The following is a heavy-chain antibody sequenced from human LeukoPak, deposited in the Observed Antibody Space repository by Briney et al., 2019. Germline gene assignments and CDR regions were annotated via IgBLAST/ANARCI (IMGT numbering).Heavy chain of an antibody. CDR1: GFTFSSYG. V-gene: IGHV3-33*01. CDR2: IWYDGSNK. Sequence: GRSLRLSCAASGFTFSSYGMHWVRQAPGKGLEWVAVIWYDGSNKYYADSVKGRFTISRDNSKNTLYLQMNSLRAEDTAVYYCASSLRWFGYYYYGMDVWGQGTTVTVSS. J-gene: IGHJ6*02. CDR3: ASSLRWFGYYYYGMDV. D-gene: IGHD3-10*01.